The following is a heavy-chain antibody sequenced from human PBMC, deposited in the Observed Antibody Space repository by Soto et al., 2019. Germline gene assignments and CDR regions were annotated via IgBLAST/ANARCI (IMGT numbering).Heavy chain of an antibody. D-gene: IGHD6-19*01. CDR3: ARTYSSISYYYYYYGMDV. CDR1: GYTFTSYG. J-gene: IGHJ6*02. Sequence: GASVKVSCKASGYTFTSYGISWVRQAPGQGLEWMGWISAYNGNTNYAQKLQGRVTMTTDTSTSTAYMELRSLRSDDTAVYYCARTYSSISYYYYYYGMDVWGQGTTVTSP. V-gene: IGHV1-18*01. CDR2: ISAYNGNT.